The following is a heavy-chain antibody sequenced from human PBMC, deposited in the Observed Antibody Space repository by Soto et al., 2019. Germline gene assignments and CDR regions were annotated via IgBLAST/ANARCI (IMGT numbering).Heavy chain of an antibody. CDR1: GGSISSGGYY. D-gene: IGHD6-6*01. Sequence: LSLTCTVSGGSISSGGYYWSWIRQHPGKGLEWIGYIYYSGSTYYNPSLKSRVTISVDTSKNQFSLKLNSVSAADTALYYCARSDEFSSSYFWGHGTLVTVSS. J-gene: IGHJ4*01. CDR2: IYYSGST. CDR3: ARSDEFSSSYF. V-gene: IGHV4-31*03.